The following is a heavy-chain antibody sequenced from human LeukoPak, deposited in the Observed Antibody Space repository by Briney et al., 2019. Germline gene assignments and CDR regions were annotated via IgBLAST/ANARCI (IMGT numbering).Heavy chain of an antibody. V-gene: IGHV4-59*01. CDR2: IYYSGST. Sequence: SETLSLTCTVSGGSISSYYWSWVRQPPGKGLEWIGYIYYSGSTNYNPSLKSRVTIPVDTSKNQFSLKLSSVTAADTAVYYCARSWIQLWSEGYYMDVWGKGTTVTVSS. CDR3: ARSWIQLWSEGYYMDV. J-gene: IGHJ6*03. CDR1: GGSISSYY. D-gene: IGHD5-18*01.